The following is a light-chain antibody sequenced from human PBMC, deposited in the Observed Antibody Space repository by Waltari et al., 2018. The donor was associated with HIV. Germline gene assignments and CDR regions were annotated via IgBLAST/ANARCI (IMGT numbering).Light chain of an antibody. CDR1: NSNIGSNP. J-gene: IGLJ2*01. CDR2: HNN. Sequence: QSVLTQPPSASGTPGQRVTISCSGRNSNIGSNPVKWYQQLPGTAPKLLVYHNNQRPSGVPDRFSGSKSGNSASLAISGLQSEDEAVYYCAVWDDSRDGDVLFGGGTKLTVL. V-gene: IGLV1-44*01. CDR3: AVWDDSRDGDVL.